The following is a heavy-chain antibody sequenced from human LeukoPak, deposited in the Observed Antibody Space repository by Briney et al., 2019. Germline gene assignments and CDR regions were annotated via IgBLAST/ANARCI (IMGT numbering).Heavy chain of an antibody. CDR3: AKAPVSVLYGDYFFDY. Sequence: GGSLRLSCVGSGFTSIAYALTWARQAPGKGLEWVSGISGGGVTNADSVKGRFTISRDNSKNTLYLQMNSLRADDTAVYYCAKAPVSVLYGDYFFDYWGQGTLVTVSS. CDR1: GFTSIAYA. J-gene: IGHJ4*02. CDR2: ISGGGVT. V-gene: IGHV3-23*01. D-gene: IGHD4-17*01.